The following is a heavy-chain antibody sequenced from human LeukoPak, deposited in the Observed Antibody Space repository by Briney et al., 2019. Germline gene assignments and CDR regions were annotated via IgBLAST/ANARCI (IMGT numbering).Heavy chain of an antibody. CDR1: GFTFSSYW. J-gene: IGHJ4*02. CDR3: ARVPYCSSTSCYAIFDY. V-gene: IGHV3-7*05. D-gene: IGHD2-2*01. CDR2: IKQDGSEK. Sequence: GESLRLSCAASGFTFSSYWMSWVRQAPGKGLEWVANIKQDGSEKYYVDSVKGRFTISRDNAKNSLYLQMNSLRAEDTAVYYCARVPYCSSTSCYAIFDYWGQGTLVTVSS.